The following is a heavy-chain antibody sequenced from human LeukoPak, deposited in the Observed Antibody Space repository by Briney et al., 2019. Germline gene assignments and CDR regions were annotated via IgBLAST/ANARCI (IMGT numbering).Heavy chain of an antibody. CDR1: GASISRDNYY. V-gene: IGHV4-31*03. Sequence: SETLSLTCSVSGASISRDNYYWSWLRQLPGGGLEWVGYIFYSGNVYYNPSLQSRVTISVDPPKNQFSLRLTSVTAADTAVYYCGRGPQGPFYGDYVVDYWGQGTLVSVSS. D-gene: IGHD4-17*01. CDR2: IFYSGNV. CDR3: GRGPQGPFYGDYVVDY. J-gene: IGHJ4*02.